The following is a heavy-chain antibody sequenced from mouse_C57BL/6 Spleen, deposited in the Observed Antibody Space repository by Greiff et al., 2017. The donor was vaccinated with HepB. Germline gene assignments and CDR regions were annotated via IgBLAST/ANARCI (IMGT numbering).Heavy chain of an antibody. J-gene: IGHJ4*01. Sequence: VQLQQPGAELVKPGASVKMSCKASGYTFTSYWITWVKQRPGQGLEWIGDIYPGSGSTNYNEKFKSKATLTVDTSSSTAYMQLSSLTSEDSAVYYCARCESNYDFFYAMDYWGQGTSVTVSS. CDR3: ARCESNYDFFYAMDY. CDR1: GYTFTSYW. D-gene: IGHD2-5*01. V-gene: IGHV1-55*01. CDR2: IYPGSGST.